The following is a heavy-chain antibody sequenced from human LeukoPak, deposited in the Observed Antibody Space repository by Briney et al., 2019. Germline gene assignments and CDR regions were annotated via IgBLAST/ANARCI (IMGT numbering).Heavy chain of an antibody. V-gene: IGHV4-39*06. CDR3: ARRRSDLNWYDP. D-gene: IGHD6-19*01. CDR1: GASISSSTYY. CDR2: IRYSGNT. J-gene: IGHJ5*02. Sequence: SETLSLTCTVSGASISSSTYYWAWIRQPPGKGLECIGGIRYSGNTYFNPSLKSRVTISMDTSKNQIPLNLISVTAADTAIYYCARRRSDLNWYDPRGQGTLVTVSS.